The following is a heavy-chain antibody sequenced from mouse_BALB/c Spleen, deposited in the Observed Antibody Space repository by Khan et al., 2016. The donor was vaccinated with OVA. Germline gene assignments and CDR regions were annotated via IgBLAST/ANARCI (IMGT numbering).Heavy chain of an antibody. CDR1: EFTFPNYW. CDR2: FHPGGEYT. Sequence: SPGTSVKRSSKPVEFTFPNYWLGWVKRRPGLGLGGIEDFHPGGEYTDYNEKFKVKTTLTADAFSSTAYMQLSSLTSEDSAIYFCARGSRNDYYFDYWGQGTTLTVSS. J-gene: IGHJ2*01. CDR3: ARGSRNDYYFDY. V-gene: IGHV1-63*02.